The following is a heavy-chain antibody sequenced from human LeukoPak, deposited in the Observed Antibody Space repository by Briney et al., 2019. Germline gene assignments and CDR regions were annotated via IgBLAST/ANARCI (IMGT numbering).Heavy chain of an antibody. CDR1: GGSIGRSSYY. V-gene: IGHV4-39*01. J-gene: IGHJ4*02. CDR3: ARHGSIATGAFTY. D-gene: IGHD6-13*01. CDR2: IYYSGGT. Sequence: SETLSLTCSVSGGSIGRSSYYWGWTRQPPGKGLEWIGSIYYSGGTYYNPSLKSRVTISVDTSRNQFSLKLGSVTAADTAVSYCARHGSIATGAFTYWGQGTLVTVSS.